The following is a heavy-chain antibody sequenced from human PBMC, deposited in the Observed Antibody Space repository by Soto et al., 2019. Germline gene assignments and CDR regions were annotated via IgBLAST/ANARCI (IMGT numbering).Heavy chain of an antibody. D-gene: IGHD1-26*01. Sequence: XGPTLVNPRATLTLTCTVSGFSLSNARMGVSWIRQPPGKALEWLAHIFSNDEKSYSTSLKSRLTISKDTSKSQVVLTMTNMDPVDTATYYCASPGGKKDYYYYGMDVWGQGPTVTVSS. J-gene: IGHJ6*02. CDR2: IFSNDEK. V-gene: IGHV2-26*01. CDR3: ASPGGKKDYYYYGMDV. CDR1: GFSLSNARMG.